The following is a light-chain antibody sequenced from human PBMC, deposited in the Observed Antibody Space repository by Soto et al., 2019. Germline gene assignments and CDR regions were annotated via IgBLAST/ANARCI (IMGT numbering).Light chain of an antibody. V-gene: IGLV1-47*01. CDR2: ADD. CDR1: TSNVGLNY. Sequence: QSVLTQPPSASGTPGQGVTFSCSGSTSNVGLNYVYWYQQRTGMAPKLLMYADDHRHSGVPERFSASKSGASASLAISGLQSEDECEYYCAVWDISLSGWVLGGGTKLTVL. J-gene: IGLJ3*02. CDR3: AVWDISLSGWV.